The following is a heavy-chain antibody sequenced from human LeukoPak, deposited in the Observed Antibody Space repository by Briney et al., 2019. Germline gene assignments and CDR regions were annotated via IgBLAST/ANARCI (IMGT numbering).Heavy chain of an antibody. CDR1: GFTFTSYA. V-gene: IGHV3-23*01. Sequence: GGSLRLSCAASGFTFTSYAVSWVRQAPGKGLEWVSAISGSGGGIYYADSVEGRFTISRDNSKNTLYLQMNSLRAEDTAVYYCAKIPGYSSGWYDWKPGYFDYWGQGTLVTVSS. CDR3: AKIPGYSSGWYDWKPGYFDY. D-gene: IGHD6-19*01. CDR2: ISGSGGGI. J-gene: IGHJ4*02.